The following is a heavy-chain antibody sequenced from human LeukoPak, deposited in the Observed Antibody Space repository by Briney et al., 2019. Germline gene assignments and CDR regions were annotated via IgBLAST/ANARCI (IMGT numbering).Heavy chain of an antibody. CDR3: AREVGRSFGY. D-gene: IGHD1-26*01. CDR2: INQESSEE. CDR1: GFRFSGFW. V-gene: IGHV3-7*01. J-gene: IGHJ4*02. Sequence: PGGSLRLSCAASGFRFSGFWMSWVRQAPGKGPEWVANINQESSEEYYVDSVRGRFTISRDNAKNSLSLQMNSLRVEDTAVYYCAREVGRSFGYWGQGNVVTVSS.